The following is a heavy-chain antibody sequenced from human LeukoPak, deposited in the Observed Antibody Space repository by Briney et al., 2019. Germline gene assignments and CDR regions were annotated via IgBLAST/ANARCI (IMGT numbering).Heavy chain of an antibody. J-gene: IGHJ4*02. CDR2: IYSSGTA. D-gene: IGHD3-3*01. CDR3: ARTRNFDFWSGYTYYFDY. V-gene: IGHV4-4*02. CDR1: GGSINSSNW. Sequence: PSETLSLTCAVSGGSINSSNWWSWVRQPAGKGLEWIGHIYSSGTANYNPSLKSRVTMSIDTSKNHFSLKVSSVTAADTAVYYCARTRNFDFWSGYTYYFDYWGQGTLVTVSS.